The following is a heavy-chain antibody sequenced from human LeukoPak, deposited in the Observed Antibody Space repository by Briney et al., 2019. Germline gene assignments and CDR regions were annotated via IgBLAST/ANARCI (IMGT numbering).Heavy chain of an antibody. V-gene: IGHV4-59*08. J-gene: IGHJ4*02. CDR1: GGSISSYY. CDR3: ARLRLGELSLYQYYFDY. CDR2: IYYSGSP. Sequence: PSETLSLTCSVFGGSISSYYWTWIRQSPARGLEWIGHIYYSGSPNYNPSLKSRVTISSDTSKNHFSLKLSSVTAADTAVYYCARLRLGELSLYQYYFDYWGQGTLVTVSS. D-gene: IGHD3-16*02.